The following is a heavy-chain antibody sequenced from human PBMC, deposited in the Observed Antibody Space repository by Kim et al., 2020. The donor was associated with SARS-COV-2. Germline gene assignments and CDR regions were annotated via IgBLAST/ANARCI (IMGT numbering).Heavy chain of an antibody. Sequence: YPSCVKGRFTISRENAKNSLYLQMNSLRAGETAVYYCARGYSSSWYWAFDIWGQGTMVTVSS. J-gene: IGHJ3*02. V-gene: IGHV3-13*01. CDR3: ARGYSSSWYWAFDI. D-gene: IGHD6-13*01.